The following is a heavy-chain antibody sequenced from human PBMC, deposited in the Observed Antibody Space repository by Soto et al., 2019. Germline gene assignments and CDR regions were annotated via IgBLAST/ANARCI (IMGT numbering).Heavy chain of an antibody. CDR1: GFTFSSYS. Sequence: GGSLRLSCAASGFTFSSYSMNWVRQAPGKGLEWVSYISSSSSTIYYADSVKGRFTISRDNAKNTFYMEMNSARVEDTAVYYCVRGDGDRYDGHGYLGRHWGQGSLVTVSS. CDR2: ISSSSSTI. J-gene: IGHJ4*02. CDR3: VRGDGDRYDGHGYLGRH. D-gene: IGHD2-21*01. V-gene: IGHV3-48*04.